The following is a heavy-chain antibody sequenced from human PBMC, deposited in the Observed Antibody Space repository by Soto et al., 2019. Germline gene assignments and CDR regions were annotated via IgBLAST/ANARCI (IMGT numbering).Heavy chain of an antibody. CDR3: AREPYIGSYXCYYGMDV. J-gene: IGHJ6*02. CDR2: IYYSGST. CDR1: GGSISSYY. V-gene: IGHV4-59*01. D-gene: IGHD1-26*01. Sequence: SETLSLTCTVSGGSISSYYWSWIRQPPGKGLEWIGYIYYSGSTNYNPSLKSRVTISVDTPKNQFSLKLSSVTAADTAVYYCAREPYIGSYXCYYGMDVSGQGTTVIVSS.